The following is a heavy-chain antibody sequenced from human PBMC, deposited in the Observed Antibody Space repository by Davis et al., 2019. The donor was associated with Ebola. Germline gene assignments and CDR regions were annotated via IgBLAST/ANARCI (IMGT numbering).Heavy chain of an antibody. CDR3: ARELYSSSPWYFDL. Sequence: ASVKVSCKASGGTFSNYGMSWVRQAPGQGLEWMGIINPSGGSTSYAQKFQGRVTMTRDTSTSTVYMELSSLRSEDTAVYYCARELYSSSPWYFDLWGRGTLVTVSS. J-gene: IGHJ2*01. CDR2: INPSGGST. V-gene: IGHV1-46*01. CDR1: GGTFSNYG. D-gene: IGHD6-6*01.